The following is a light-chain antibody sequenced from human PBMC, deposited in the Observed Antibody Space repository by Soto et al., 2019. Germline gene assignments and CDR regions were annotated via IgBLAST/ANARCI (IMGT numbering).Light chain of an antibody. V-gene: IGLV2-18*01. CDR2: EAS. CDR3: SLYTSGSTYV. CDR1: STDFVSYNR. Sequence: QSALTQPPSVSGSPGQSVTISCTGTSTDFVSYNRVSWYQQPPGTAPKLIIYEASNRPSGVPDRFSGSKSGNTASLTISGLQAADEADYYCSLYTSGSTYVFGTGTKLTVL. J-gene: IGLJ1*01.